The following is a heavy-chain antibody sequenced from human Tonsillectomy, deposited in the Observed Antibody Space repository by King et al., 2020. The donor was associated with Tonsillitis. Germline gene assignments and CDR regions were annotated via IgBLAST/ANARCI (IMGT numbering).Heavy chain of an antibody. CDR2: IYYSGST. CDR3: ARSYDFWSGEDNWFDP. Sequence: QLQESGPGLVKPSETLSLTCTVSGGSISSRSYFWGWIRQPPGKGLEWIGSIYYSGSTYYNPSLKSRVTISVDTSKNQFSLKLSSLTAADTAVYYCARSYDFWSGEDNWFDPWGQGTLVSVSS. J-gene: IGHJ5*02. D-gene: IGHD3-3*01. V-gene: IGHV4-39*01. CDR1: GGSISSRSYF.